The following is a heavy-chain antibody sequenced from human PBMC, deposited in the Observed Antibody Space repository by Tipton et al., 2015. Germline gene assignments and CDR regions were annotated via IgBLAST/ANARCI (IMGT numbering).Heavy chain of an antibody. CDR2: IYYRGST. J-gene: IGHJ6*02. V-gene: IGHV4-31*03. Sequence: TLSLTCTVSGGSISSAGYYWSWIRQYPEKGLQWIGYIYYRGSTHYNPSLKSRVAISVDTSKNQFSLKLSSVTAADTAVYYCARVGYYYGSGSYYHYYYYYGMDVWGQGTTVTVSS. D-gene: IGHD3-10*01. CDR1: GGSISSAGYY. CDR3: ARVGYYYGSGSYYHYYYYYGMDV.